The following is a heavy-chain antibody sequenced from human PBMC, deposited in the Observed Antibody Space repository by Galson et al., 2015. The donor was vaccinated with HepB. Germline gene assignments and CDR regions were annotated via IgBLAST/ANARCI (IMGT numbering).Heavy chain of an antibody. D-gene: IGHD4-11*01. J-gene: IGHJ3*02. CDR2: INSDGSST. CDR3: ARVRDYSTDAFDI. Sequence: SLRLSCAASGFTFSSYWMHWVRQAPGKGLVWVSRINSDGSSTSYADSVKGRFTISRDNAKNTLYLQMNSLRAEDTAVYYCARVRDYSTDAFDIWGQGTMVTVSS. V-gene: IGHV3-74*01. CDR1: GFTFSSYW.